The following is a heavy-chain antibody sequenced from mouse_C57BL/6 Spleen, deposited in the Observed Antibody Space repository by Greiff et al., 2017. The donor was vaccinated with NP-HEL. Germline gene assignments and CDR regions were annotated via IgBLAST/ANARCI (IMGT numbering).Heavy chain of an antibody. Sequence: EVQLVESGGGLVKPGGSLKLSCAASGFTFSDYGMHWVRQAPEKGLEWVAYISSGSSTIYYADTVKGRFTISRDNAKNTLFLQMTSLRSEDTAMYYCARSDYDGGAWFAYWAKGLWSLSLQ. CDR3: ARSDYDGGAWFAY. V-gene: IGHV5-17*01. J-gene: IGHJ3*01. CDR2: ISSGSSTI. CDR1: GFTFSDYG. D-gene: IGHD2-4*01.